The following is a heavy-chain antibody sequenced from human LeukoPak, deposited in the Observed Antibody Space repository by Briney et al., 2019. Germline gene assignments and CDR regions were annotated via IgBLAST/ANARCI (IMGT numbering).Heavy chain of an antibody. CDR2: FVVEDGER. J-gene: IGHJ4*02. V-gene: IGHV1-24*01. CDR3: ARGPGGCSGGSCYHDY. Sequence: GASVKVSCKVSGYTLSELSMHWVRQGPGKGLEWMGGFVVEDGERIYAQKFRGRVRVTEDTSTDTAYMELSSLRSEDTAVYYCARGPGGCSGGSCYHDYWGQGNLVIVSS. D-gene: IGHD2-15*01. CDR1: GYTLSELS.